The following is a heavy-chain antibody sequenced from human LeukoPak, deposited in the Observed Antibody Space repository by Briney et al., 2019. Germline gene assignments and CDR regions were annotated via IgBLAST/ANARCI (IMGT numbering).Heavy chain of an antibody. Sequence: SETLSLTCTVSGGSISSYYWSWIRQPPGNGLEWIGYIYYSGSTNYNPSLKSRVTISVDTSKNQFSLKLSSVTAADTAVYYCARAKADVDTAMVYFDYWGQGTLVTVSS. V-gene: IGHV4-59*01. CDR2: IYYSGST. CDR3: ARAKADVDTAMVYFDY. CDR1: GGSISSYY. D-gene: IGHD5-18*01. J-gene: IGHJ4*02.